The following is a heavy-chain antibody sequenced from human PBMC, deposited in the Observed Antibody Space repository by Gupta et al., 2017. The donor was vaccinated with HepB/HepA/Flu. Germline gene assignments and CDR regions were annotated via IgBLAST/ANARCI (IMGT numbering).Heavy chain of an antibody. Sequence: EVQLLESGGGLVQPGGSLRLACAVSGLTLGNYAMSWVRQAPGKGLEWVSAISISGVNTYYADSVKGRFTISRDTSENTLYLQMNSLRAEDTAVYYCAKDRGGAVAGNWFDPWGQGTLVTVSS. J-gene: IGHJ5*02. CDR2: ISISGVNT. CDR1: GLTLGNYA. CDR3: AKDRGGAVAGNWFDP. D-gene: IGHD6-19*01. V-gene: IGHV3-23*01.